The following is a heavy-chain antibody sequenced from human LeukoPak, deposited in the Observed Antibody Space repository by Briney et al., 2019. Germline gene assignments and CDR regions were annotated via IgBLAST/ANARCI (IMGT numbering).Heavy chain of an antibody. Sequence: GGSLRLSCAASGFTFSAYAMSWVRQAPGKGLEWVSAISGSAGSTYYADSVKGRFTISRDNSKNTLFLQMISLRADDTAVYFCAKTPYGSYYYYMDVWGKGTTVTVSS. CDR3: AKTPYGSYYYYMDV. CDR1: GFTFSAYA. D-gene: IGHD4-17*01. V-gene: IGHV3-23*01. CDR2: ISGSAGST. J-gene: IGHJ6*03.